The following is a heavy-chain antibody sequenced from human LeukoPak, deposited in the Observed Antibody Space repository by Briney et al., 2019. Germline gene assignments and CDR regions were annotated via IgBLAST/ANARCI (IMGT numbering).Heavy chain of an antibody. Sequence: PGGSLRLSCAASGFTFSSYWMSWVRQAPGKGLEWVANIKQDGSEKYYVDSVKGRFTISRDNAKNSLYLQMNSLRAEDTAVYYCARGREYYYDSSGYWFDPWGQGTLVTVSS. CDR2: IKQDGSEK. CDR3: ARGREYYYDSSGYWFDP. D-gene: IGHD3-22*01. V-gene: IGHV3-7*01. CDR1: GFTFSSYW. J-gene: IGHJ5*02.